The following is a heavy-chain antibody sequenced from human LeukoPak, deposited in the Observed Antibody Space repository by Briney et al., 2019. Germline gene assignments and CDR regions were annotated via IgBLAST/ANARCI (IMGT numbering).Heavy chain of an antibody. CDR3: ATLDYYDSSAYYSDY. CDR1: GYTLTELS. Sequence: ASVKVSCKVSGYTLTELSIHWVRQAPGKGLEWMGGFDPEHGETIYAQKFQGRVTMTEDTSTDTAYMELSSLRSEDTAVYYCATLDYYDSSAYYSDYWGQGTLVTVSS. CDR2: FDPEHGET. V-gene: IGHV1-24*01. D-gene: IGHD3-22*01. J-gene: IGHJ4*02.